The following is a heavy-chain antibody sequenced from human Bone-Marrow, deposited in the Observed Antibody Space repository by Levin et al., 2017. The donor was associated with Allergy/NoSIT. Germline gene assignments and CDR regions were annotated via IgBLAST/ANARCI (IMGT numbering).Heavy chain of an antibody. J-gene: IGHJ4*02. D-gene: IGHD3-3*01. CDR1: GFSFDDFW. Sequence: GGSLRLSCAGSGFSFDDFWMNWVRQAPGKGLEWVANIKKDGSEKNYVDSVRGRFTISRDNAKKSLYLQMNSLRAEDTAVYYCARGYYDFWIGSIDSWGQGTLVNVSS. CDR3: ARGYYDFWIGSIDS. V-gene: IGHV3-7*01. CDR2: IKKDGSEK.